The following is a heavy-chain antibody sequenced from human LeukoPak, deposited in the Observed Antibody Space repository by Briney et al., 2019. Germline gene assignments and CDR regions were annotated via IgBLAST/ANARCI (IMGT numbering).Heavy chain of an antibody. CDR3: AKSYATGWYADALDI. Sequence: PGGSLRLSCAASGFTFSSYSMNWVRQAPGKGLEWVSSISSSSSYIYYADSVKGRFTISRDNAKNSLYLQMNSLRAEDTAIYYCAKSYATGWYADALDIWGQGTMVTVSP. D-gene: IGHD6-19*01. V-gene: IGHV3-21*04. CDR2: ISSSSSYI. J-gene: IGHJ3*02. CDR1: GFTFSSYS.